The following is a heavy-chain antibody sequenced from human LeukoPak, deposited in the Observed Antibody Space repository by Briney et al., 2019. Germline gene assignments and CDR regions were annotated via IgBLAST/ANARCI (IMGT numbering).Heavy chain of an antibody. Sequence: SETLSLTCTVSGGSISSYYWSWIRQPPGEGLEWIGYIYYSGSTNYNPSLKSRVTISVDTSKNQFSLKLSSVTAADTAVYYCARERAYSSGWYGWFDPWGQGTLVTVSS. D-gene: IGHD6-19*01. CDR1: GGSISSYY. CDR3: ARERAYSSGWYGWFDP. J-gene: IGHJ5*02. V-gene: IGHV4-59*01. CDR2: IYYSGST.